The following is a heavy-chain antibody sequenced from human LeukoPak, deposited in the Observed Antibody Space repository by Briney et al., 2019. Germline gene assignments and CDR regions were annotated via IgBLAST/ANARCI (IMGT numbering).Heavy chain of an antibody. J-gene: IGHJ4*02. Sequence: PSETLSLTCAVYGGSFSGYYWSWIRQPPGKGLEWIGEINHSGSTNYNPSLKSRVTISVDTSKNQFSLKLSSVTAADTAVYYCARYKAAGNKARKTASDYWGQGTLVTVSS. V-gene: IGHV4-34*01. D-gene: IGHD6-13*01. CDR2: INHSGST. CDR3: ARYKAAGNKARKTASDY. CDR1: GGSFSGYY.